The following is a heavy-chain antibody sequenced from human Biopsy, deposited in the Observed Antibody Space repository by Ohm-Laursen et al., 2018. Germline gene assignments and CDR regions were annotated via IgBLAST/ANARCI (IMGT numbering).Heavy chain of an antibody. D-gene: IGHD3-3*01. CDR1: GGSISDSTYH. J-gene: IGHJ4*02. CDR3: ARQVDFWSGYVDY. V-gene: IGHV4-39*01. CDR2: IYYSGNT. Sequence: SGTLSLTCTVSGGSISDSTYHWGWIRQSPGKGLEWIGNIYYSGNTDYSPSLKSRVTISVDTSNNQFSLKLRPVTAADTAVYYCARQVDFWSGYVDYWGQGTLVAVSS.